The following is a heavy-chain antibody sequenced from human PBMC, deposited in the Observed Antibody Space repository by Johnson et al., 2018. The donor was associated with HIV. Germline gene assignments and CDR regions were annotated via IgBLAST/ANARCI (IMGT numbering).Heavy chain of an antibody. Sequence: VQLVESGGGVVQPGRSLRLSCAASGFTFSSYAMHWVRQAPGKGLEWVAVISYDASKKYYADSVKGRFTISRDNSKNTLYLQMNSLRAEDTAVYYCARVRLSGSYQGDAFDIWGQGTMVTVSS. J-gene: IGHJ3*02. CDR1: GFTFSSYA. D-gene: IGHD1-26*01. V-gene: IGHV3-30-3*01. CDR3: ARVRLSGSYQGDAFDI. CDR2: ISYDASKK.